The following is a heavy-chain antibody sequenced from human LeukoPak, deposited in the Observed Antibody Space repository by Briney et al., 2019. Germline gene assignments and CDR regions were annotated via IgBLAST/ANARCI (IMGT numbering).Heavy chain of an antibody. CDR1: GGTFSSYA. Sequence: SVKVSCKASGGTFSSYAISWVRQAPGQGLKWMGGIIPIFGTANYAQKFQGRVTITADESTSTAYMELSSLRAEDTAVYYCARDHKGGDGADAFDIWGHGTMVTVSS. V-gene: IGHV1-69*01. J-gene: IGHJ3*02. D-gene: IGHD5-24*01. CDR2: IIPIFGTA. CDR3: ARDHKGGDGADAFDI.